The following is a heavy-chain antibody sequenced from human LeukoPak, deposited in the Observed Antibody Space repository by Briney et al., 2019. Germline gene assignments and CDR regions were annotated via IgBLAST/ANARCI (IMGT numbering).Heavy chain of an antibody. J-gene: IGHJ3*02. CDR2: IYFNDDK. D-gene: IGHD3-22*01. V-gene: IGHV2-5*01. Sequence: SGPTLVNLTQTLTLTCTLSGFPLSTSGVGVGWIRQPPEKALEWLALIYFNDDKRYSPSLKSRLTIIKDTTKNQVVLTMTNMDPVDTATYYCAQTDTSYDSSGYGVGAFDIWGQGTMVTVSS. CDR1: GFPLSTSGVG. CDR3: AQTDTSYDSSGYGVGAFDI.